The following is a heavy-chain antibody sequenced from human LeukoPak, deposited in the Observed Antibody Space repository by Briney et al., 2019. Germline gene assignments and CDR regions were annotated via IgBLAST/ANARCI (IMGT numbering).Heavy chain of an antibody. CDR3: AREPGANAFDI. CDR1: GFTFGSYW. J-gene: IGHJ3*02. Sequence: GGSLRLSCAASGFTFGSYWMHWVRQAPGKGLVWVSRINTDGGDTIYADSVKGRFTISRDNAKNSLYLQMNSLRAEDTALYHCAREPGANAFDIWGQGTMVTVSS. V-gene: IGHV3-74*01. D-gene: IGHD2-2*01. CDR2: INTDGGDT.